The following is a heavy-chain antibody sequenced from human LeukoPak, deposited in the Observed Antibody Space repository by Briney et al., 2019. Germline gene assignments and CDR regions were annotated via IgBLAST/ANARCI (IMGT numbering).Heavy chain of an antibody. CDR3: AREGYCSGGSCALFDS. J-gene: IGHJ4*02. D-gene: IGHD2-15*01. Sequence: GGSLRLSCGASEFTVTNYWMHWVRQAPGKGLEWVSYISSSGSTIYYADSVKGRFTISRDNAKNSLYLQMNSLRAEDTAVYYCAREGYCSGGSCALFDSWGQGTLVTVSS. V-gene: IGHV3-48*04. CDR1: EFTVTNYW. CDR2: ISSSGSTI.